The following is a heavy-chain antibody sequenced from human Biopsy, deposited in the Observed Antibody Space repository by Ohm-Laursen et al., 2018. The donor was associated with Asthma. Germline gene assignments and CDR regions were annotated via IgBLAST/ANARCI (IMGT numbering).Heavy chain of an antibody. CDR3: VRGSSSWHHGPFHYYYGLDV. CDR2: IYYSGTT. D-gene: IGHD6-13*01. J-gene: IGHJ6*02. CDR1: SGSGGYMRSGNYY. Sequence: GTLSLTCSLSSGSGGYMRSGNYYWGWIRQPPGKGLEWIGSIYYSGTTYYNPSLESRVTVSAHTSKNQFSLKLTSVTAADTAVYYCVRGSSSWHHGPFHYYYGLDVWGQGTTATVSS. V-gene: IGHV4-39*01.